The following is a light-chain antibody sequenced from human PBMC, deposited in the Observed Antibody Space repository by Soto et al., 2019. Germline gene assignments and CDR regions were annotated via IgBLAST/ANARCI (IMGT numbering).Light chain of an antibody. CDR3: SSYTTTSNYV. CDR2: QVS. J-gene: IGLJ1*01. CDR1: ISDVGSYDL. V-gene: IGLV2-14*02. Sequence: QSVLTQPPSVSGAPGQRVTISCTGSISDVGSYDLVSWYQQHPGKAPKLIIYQVSRRPSGVSNRFFGSKSGNTASLAISGLQAEDEADYYCSSYTTTSNYVFGTGTKVTVL.